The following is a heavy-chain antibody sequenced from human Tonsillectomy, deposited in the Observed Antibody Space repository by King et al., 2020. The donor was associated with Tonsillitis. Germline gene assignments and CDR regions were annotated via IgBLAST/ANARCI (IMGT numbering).Heavy chain of an antibody. Sequence: VQLQESGPGLVKPSQTLSLTCTVSGASISSGGYYWSWIRQHPGKGLEWIGYISSSGSTYYNPSLKSLLTISVDTSKNQFSLKLSSVTAADTAVYCCARGGTAYFDPWGQGTQVTVSS. CDR2: ISSSGST. J-gene: IGHJ5*02. CDR1: GASISSGGYY. D-gene: IGHD2-15*01. CDR3: ARGGTAYFDP. V-gene: IGHV4-31*01.